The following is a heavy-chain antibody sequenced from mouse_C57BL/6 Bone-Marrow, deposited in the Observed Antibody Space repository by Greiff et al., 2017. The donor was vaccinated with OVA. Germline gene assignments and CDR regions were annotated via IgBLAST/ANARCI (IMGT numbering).Heavy chain of an antibody. V-gene: IGHV1-4*01. CDR2: INPSSGYT. CDR3: ALRRWRVYYAMDY. CDR1: GYTFTSYT. D-gene: IGHD1-1*01. J-gene: IGHJ4*01. Sequence: LQESGAELARPGASVKMSCKASGYTFTSYTMHWVKQRPGQGLEWIGYINPSSGYTKYNQKFKDKATLTADKSSSTAYMQLSSLTSEDSAVYYCALRRWRVYYAMDYWGQGTSVTVSS.